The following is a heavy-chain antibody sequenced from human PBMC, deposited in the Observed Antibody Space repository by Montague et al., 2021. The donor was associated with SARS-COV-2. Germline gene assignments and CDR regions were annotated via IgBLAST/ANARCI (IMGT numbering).Heavy chain of an antibody. CDR1: GFTFSSYG. Sequence: SLRLSCAASGFTFSSYGMHWVRRAPGKGLEWVAVISYDGSNKYYADSVKGRFTISRGNSKNTLYLQMNSLRAEDTAVYYCATLTHGGYYYGMDVWGQGTTVTVSS. CDR2: ISYDGSNK. J-gene: IGHJ6*02. V-gene: IGHV3-30*03. CDR3: ATLTHGGYYYGMDV.